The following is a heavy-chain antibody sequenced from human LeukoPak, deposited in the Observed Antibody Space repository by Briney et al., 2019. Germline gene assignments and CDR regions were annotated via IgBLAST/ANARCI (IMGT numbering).Heavy chain of an antibody. V-gene: IGHV1-69*13. J-gene: IGHJ6*02. CDR3: ASLVVPAEYYYYGMDV. Sequence: SVKVSCKASGGTFSSYAISWVRQAPGQGLEWMGGIIPIFGTANYAQKFQGRVTITADESTSTAYMELSSLRSEDTAVYYCASLVVPAEYYYYGMDVWGQGTTVTVSS. D-gene: IGHD2-2*01. CDR1: GGTFSSYA. CDR2: IIPIFGTA.